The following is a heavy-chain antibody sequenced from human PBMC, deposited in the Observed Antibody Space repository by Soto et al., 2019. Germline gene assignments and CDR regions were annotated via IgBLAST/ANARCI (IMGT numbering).Heavy chain of an antibody. Sequence: VGSLRLSCAASGFTVSSNYMSWVRQAPGKGLEWVSVIYSGGSTYYADSVKGRFTISRDNSKNTLYLQMNSLRAEDTAVYYCARDYLGGNPAAYWGQGTLVTVSS. CDR2: IYSGGST. J-gene: IGHJ4*02. CDR1: GFTVSSNY. D-gene: IGHD3-16*01. V-gene: IGHV3-53*01. CDR3: ARDYLGGNPAAY.